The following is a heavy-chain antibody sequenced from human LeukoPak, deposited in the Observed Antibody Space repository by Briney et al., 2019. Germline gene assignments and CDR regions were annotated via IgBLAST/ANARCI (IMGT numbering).Heavy chain of an antibody. V-gene: IGHV3-30*18. Sequence: GGSLRLSCAASGFTFSSYGMHWVRQAPGKGLEWVAVISYDGSNKYYADSVKGRFTISRDNSKNTLYLQMNSLRAEDTAVYYCAKDRYYGSGSEYYYYGMDVWGQGTTVTVSS. D-gene: IGHD3-10*01. CDR2: ISYDGSNK. J-gene: IGHJ6*02. CDR1: GFTFSSYG. CDR3: AKDRYYGSGSEYYYYGMDV.